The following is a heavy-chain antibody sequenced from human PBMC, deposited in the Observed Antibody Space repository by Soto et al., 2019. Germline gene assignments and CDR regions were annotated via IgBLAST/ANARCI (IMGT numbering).Heavy chain of an antibody. D-gene: IGHD3-22*01. CDR2: IYHSGST. V-gene: IGHV4-38-2*01. CDR3: ARGHCITMIVGPFDY. J-gene: IGHJ4*02. CDR1: GYSISSGYY. Sequence: LSLTCAVSGYSISSGYYWGWIRQPPGKGLEWIGSIYHSGSTYYNPSLKSRVTISVDTSKNQFSLKLSSVTAADTAVYYCARGHCITMIVGPFDYWGQGTMVTVYS.